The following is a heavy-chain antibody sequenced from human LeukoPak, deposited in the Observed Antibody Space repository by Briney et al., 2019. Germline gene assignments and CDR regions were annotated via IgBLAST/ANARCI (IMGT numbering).Heavy chain of an antibody. J-gene: IGHJ4*02. V-gene: IGHV3-23*01. CDR3: AKITMVRGPMFDY. Sequence: GGSLRLSCAASGFTFSSYAMSWVRQAPGKGLEWVSAISGSGGSTYHADSVKGRFTISRDNSENTLYLQMNSLRAEDTAVYYCAKITMVRGPMFDYWGQGTLVTVSS. CDR2: ISGSGGST. D-gene: IGHD3-10*01. CDR1: GFTFSSYA.